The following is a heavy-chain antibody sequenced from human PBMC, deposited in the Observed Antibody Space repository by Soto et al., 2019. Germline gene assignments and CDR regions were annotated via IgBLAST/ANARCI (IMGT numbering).Heavy chain of an antibody. V-gene: IGHV4-39*01. J-gene: IGHJ4*02. Sequence: QLQLQESGPGLVKPSETLSLTCSVSDGSISSRSNYWGWIRQPPGKGLEWVGSIFYTGYTYYNPSLKSRVTISVDTSKNQFALKVRSVTAANTAVYYCVRLYSDNYLFPAYWGQGHLVSVSS. CDR1: DGSISSRSNY. D-gene: IGHD3-22*01. CDR2: IFYTGYT. CDR3: VRLYSDNYLFPAY.